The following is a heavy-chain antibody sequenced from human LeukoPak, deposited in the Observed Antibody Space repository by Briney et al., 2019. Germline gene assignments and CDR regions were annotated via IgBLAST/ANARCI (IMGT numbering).Heavy chain of an antibody. CDR2: ISYDGSNK. V-gene: IGHV3-30*04. Sequence: GGSLRLSCAASGFTFSSYAMHWVRQAPGKGLEWVAVISYDGSNKYYADSVKGRFTISRDNSKNTLYLQMNSLRAEDTAVYYCARDPSRVWFGELLSYFDYWGQGTLVTVSS. J-gene: IGHJ4*02. CDR3: ARDPSRVWFGELLSYFDY. D-gene: IGHD3-10*01. CDR1: GFTFSSYA.